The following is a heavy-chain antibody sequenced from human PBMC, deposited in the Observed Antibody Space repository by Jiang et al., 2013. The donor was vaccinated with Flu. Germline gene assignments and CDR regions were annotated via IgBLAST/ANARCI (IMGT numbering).Heavy chain of an antibody. Sequence: TLSLTCTVSGGSISSGDYYWSWIRQPPGKGLEWIGYIYYSGSTYYNPSLKSRVTISVDTSKNQFSLKLSSVTAADTAVYYCARGFYYYDSSGYTNGAFDIWGQGTMVTVSS. CDR3: ARGFYYYDSSGYTNGAFDI. CDR1: GGSISSGDYY. V-gene: IGHV4-30-4*01. CDR2: IYYSGST. D-gene: IGHD3-22*01. J-gene: IGHJ3*02.